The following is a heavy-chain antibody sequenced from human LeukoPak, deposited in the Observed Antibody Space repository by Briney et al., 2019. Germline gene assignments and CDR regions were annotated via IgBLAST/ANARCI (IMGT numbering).Heavy chain of an antibody. CDR1: GFTFSSYA. D-gene: IGHD6-13*01. V-gene: IGHV3-30*04. CDR3: ARRWSFDY. Sequence: GGSLRLSCAASGFTFSSYAMHWVRQAPGKGLEWVAVISYDESDKYYADSVKGRFTISRDNSKNTLYLQMNSLRVEDTAVYYCARRWSFDYWGQGTLVTVAS. J-gene: IGHJ4*02. CDR2: ISYDESDK.